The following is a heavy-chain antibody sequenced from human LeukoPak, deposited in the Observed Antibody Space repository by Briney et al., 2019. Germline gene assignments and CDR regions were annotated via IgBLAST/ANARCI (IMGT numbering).Heavy chain of an antibody. J-gene: IGHJ4*02. CDR2: ISSSSSYI. V-gene: IGHV3-21*01. Sequence: KPGGSLRLSCAASEFTFSSYSMNWVRQAPGKGLEWVSSISSSSSYIYYADSVKGRFTISRDNAKKSLYLQMNSLRAEDTAVYYCARRPYYSAGFDYWGQGTLVTVSS. CDR1: EFTFSSYS. D-gene: IGHD3-10*01. CDR3: ARRPYYSAGFDY.